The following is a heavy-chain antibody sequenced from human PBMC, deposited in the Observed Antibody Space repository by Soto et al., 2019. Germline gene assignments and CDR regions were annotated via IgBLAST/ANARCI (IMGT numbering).Heavy chain of an antibody. J-gene: IGHJ4*02. V-gene: IGHV3-33*01. CDR1: GFTFSSYG. CDR2: IWYDGSNK. D-gene: IGHD5-12*01. Sequence: PGGSLRLSCAASGFTFSSYGMHWVRQAPGKGLEWVAVIWYDGSNKYYADSVKGRFTISRDNSKNTLYLQMNSLRAEDTAVYYCARGPVDIVAEIDYWGQGTLVTVSS. CDR3: ARGPVDIVAEIDY.